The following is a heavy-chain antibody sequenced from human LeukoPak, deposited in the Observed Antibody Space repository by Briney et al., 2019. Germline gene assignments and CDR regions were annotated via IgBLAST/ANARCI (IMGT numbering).Heavy chain of an antibody. CDR3: ARSTSVVVPAAMRSYYFDY. J-gene: IGHJ4*02. V-gene: IGHV4-30-2*01. CDR2: IYHSGST. D-gene: IGHD2-2*01. CDR1: GGSISSGGYY. Sequence: PSETLSLTCTVSGGSISSGGYYWSWIRQPPGKGLEWIGYIYHSGSTYYNPSLKSRVTISVDRSKNQFSLKLSSVTAADTAVYYCARSTSVVVPAAMRSYYFDYWGQGTLVTVSS.